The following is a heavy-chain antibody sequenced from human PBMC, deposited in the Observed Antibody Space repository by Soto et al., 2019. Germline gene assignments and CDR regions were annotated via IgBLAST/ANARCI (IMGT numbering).Heavy chain of an antibody. CDR3: GRGRSGQIVIFY. Sequence: ASVKVSCKTSGYTFTGHYIHCVRQAPQQGPEWMGEIGPESGATRYAQKFRGRVTMTMDTSITTVYMELKNLSPDDTAVYYCGRGRSGQIVIFYWGQGTPVTVSS. CDR2: IGPESGAT. D-gene: IGHD1-26*01. CDR1: GYTFTGHY. J-gene: IGHJ4*02. V-gene: IGHV1-2*02.